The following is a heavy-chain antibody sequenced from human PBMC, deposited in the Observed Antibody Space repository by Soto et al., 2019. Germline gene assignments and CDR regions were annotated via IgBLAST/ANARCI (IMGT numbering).Heavy chain of an antibody. CDR3: STEGLWFGDHLYYYDGMDV. D-gene: IGHD3-10*01. J-gene: IGHJ6*02. V-gene: IGHV3-15*01. Sequence: EVQLVESGGDLVKPGGALRLSCAASGFSFSKTWMTWVRQAPGKGLECVGRIKSKTDGGTIDYAAHVKGRFTISRHDSKNTLDLQMNSLKTEDKDVYYCSTEGLWFGDHLYYYDGMDVWGQGTTVTVSS. CDR1: GFSFSKTW. CDR2: IKSKTDGGTI.